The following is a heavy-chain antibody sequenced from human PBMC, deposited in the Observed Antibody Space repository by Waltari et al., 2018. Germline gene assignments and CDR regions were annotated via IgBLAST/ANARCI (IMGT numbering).Heavy chain of an antibody. V-gene: IGHV3-48*02. J-gene: IGHJ4*02. D-gene: IGHD3-16*01. CDR1: GFMFSWYS. Sequence: VQLVESGGAFVQPGDSLRLSCETSGFMFSWYSVNWVRQAPGKGPEWLAYISDKSYTISYALSVKGRCTISRDNAEKSLFLQMNSLRDEDTAVYYCARDHDWAFDHWGPGTLVTVSS. CDR3: ARDHDWAFDH. CDR2: ISDKSYTI.